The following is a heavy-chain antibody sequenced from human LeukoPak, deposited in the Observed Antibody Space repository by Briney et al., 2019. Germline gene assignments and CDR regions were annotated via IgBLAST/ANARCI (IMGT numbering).Heavy chain of an antibody. CDR3: AREGFGEWEQLPFVH. Sequence: SVKVSCKSSGGTFSTYPIAWVRQAPGQGLEWMGRIIPILGMANYAQKFQGRVTFTAEESTSTAYIDLSSLTSEDTAVYYCAREGFGEWEQLPFVHWGQGTLVSVSS. J-gene: IGHJ4*02. D-gene: IGHD3-16*01. CDR2: IIPILGMA. V-gene: IGHV1-69*04. CDR1: GGTFSTYP.